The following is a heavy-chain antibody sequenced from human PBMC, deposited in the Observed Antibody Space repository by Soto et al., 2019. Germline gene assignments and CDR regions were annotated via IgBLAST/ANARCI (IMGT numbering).Heavy chain of an antibody. V-gene: IGHV4-31*03. CDR3: ARVYYFLRALDY. J-gene: IGHJ4*02. CDR2: IYHSGTT. D-gene: IGHD3-10*01. CDR1: GGSITNRGYY. Sequence: SETLSLTCSVSGGSITNRGYYLSWIRQHPGKGLEWIGSIYHSGTTYYNPSLKSRVTMSVDTSKSQFSLGLSSVTAADTAVYYCARVYYFLRALDYWGQGTLVTVSS.